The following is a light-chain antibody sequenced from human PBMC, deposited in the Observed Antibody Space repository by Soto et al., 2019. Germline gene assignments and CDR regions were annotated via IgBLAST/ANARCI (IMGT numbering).Light chain of an antibody. Sequence: QSVLTQPPSVSGAPGQRGTISCPGSSSNIGAGYDVHWYQQLPGTAPKLLIYGNSNRPSGVPDRFSGSKSGTSASLAITGLQAEDEADYYCQYYESSLSGDDVGRGTKLTVL. CDR1: SSNIGAGYD. V-gene: IGLV1-40*01. CDR2: GNS. CDR3: QYYESSLSGDD. J-gene: IGLJ1*01.